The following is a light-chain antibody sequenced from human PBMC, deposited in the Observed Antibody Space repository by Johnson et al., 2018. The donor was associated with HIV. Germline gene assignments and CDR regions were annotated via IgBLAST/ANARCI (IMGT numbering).Light chain of an antibody. Sequence: HSVLTQPPSVSAAPGQKVTISCSGSSSNIGNNYVSWYQQLPGTAPKLLIYENNKRPSGIPDRFSGSKSCTSATLGITGLQTGDEADYYCGTWDSSLSASVFGTGTKVTVL. V-gene: IGLV1-51*02. CDR1: SSNIGNNY. J-gene: IGLJ1*01. CDR3: GTWDSSLSASV. CDR2: ENN.